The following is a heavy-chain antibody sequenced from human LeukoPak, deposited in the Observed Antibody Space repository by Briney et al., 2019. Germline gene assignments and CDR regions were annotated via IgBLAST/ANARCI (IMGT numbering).Heavy chain of an antibody. D-gene: IGHD3-22*01. CDR3: AKDITNSYYYDSSGYPSPVDY. CDR1: GFTFSSHG. J-gene: IGHJ4*02. Sequence: QSGGSLRLSCAASGFTFSSHGMNWVRQAPGKGLEWVSGISPSGGITYYTDSVKGRFTISRDNSKNTVSLQMNSLRGEDTAVYYCAKDITNSYYYDSSGYPSPVDYWGQGTLVTVSS. CDR2: ISPSGGIT. V-gene: IGHV3-23*01.